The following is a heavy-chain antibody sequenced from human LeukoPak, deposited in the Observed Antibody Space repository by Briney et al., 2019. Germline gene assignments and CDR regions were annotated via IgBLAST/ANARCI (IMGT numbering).Heavy chain of an antibody. V-gene: IGHV4-39*07. CDR2: ISYTGST. J-gene: IGHJ3*02. Sequence: SETLSLTCSVSGGSISSSSFYWGWIRQPPGKGLEWIGSISYTGSTYYNPSLKSRVTISVDKSKNQFSLKLSSVTTADTAVYYCASSTVVTPSDAFDIWGQGTMVTVSS. CDR1: GGSISSSSFY. CDR3: ASSTVVTPSDAFDI. D-gene: IGHD4-23*01.